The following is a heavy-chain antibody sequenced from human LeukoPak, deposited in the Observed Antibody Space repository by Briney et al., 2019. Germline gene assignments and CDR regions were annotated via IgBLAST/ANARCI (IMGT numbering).Heavy chain of an antibody. J-gene: IGHJ4*02. CDR1: GFTFSLNE. Sequence: GGSLRLSCAASGFTFSLNEMNWVRQAPGKGLEWVSYINGPASNIFYADSVKGRFTISRDNSKNTLYLQMNSLRAEDTAVYYCAKDPRVWGQGTLVTVSS. CDR2: INGPASNI. V-gene: IGHV3-48*03. CDR3: AKDPRV.